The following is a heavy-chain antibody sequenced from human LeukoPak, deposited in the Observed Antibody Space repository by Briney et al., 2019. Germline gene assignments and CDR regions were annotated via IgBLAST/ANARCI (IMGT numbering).Heavy chain of an antibody. CDR2: INPSGGST. Sequence: ASVKVSCKASGYTFTSYYMHWVRQAPGQGLEWMGIINPSGGSTSYAQKFRGRVTMTRDTSTSTVYMELSSLRSEDTAVYYCARDPPIHSGGSYAPFDYRGQGTLVTVSS. J-gene: IGHJ4*02. D-gene: IGHD2-15*01. CDR3: ARDPPIHSGGSYAPFDY. CDR1: GYTFTSYY. V-gene: IGHV1-46*01.